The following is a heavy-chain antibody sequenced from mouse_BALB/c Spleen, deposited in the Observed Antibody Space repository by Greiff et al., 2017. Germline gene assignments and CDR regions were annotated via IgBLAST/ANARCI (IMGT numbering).Heavy chain of an antibody. CDR3: ARDLLRPFDY. CDR2: IRNKANGYTT. J-gene: IGHJ2*01. Sequence: EVHLVESGGGLVQPGGSLRLSCATSGFTFTDYYMSWVRQPPGKALEWLGFIRNKANGYTTEYSASVKGRFTISRDNSQSILYLQMNTLRAEDSATYYCARDLLRPFDYWGQGTTLTVSS. CDR1: GFTFTDYY. D-gene: IGHD1-2*01. V-gene: IGHV7-3*02.